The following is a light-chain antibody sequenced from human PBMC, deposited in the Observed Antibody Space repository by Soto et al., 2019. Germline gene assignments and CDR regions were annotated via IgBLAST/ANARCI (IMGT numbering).Light chain of an antibody. CDR1: QSVSSSY. CDR3: QHYGGSLLT. CDR2: GAS. J-gene: IGKJ4*01. V-gene: IGKV3-20*01. Sequence: EIVLTQSPGTLSLSPGERATLSCRASQSVSSSYLAWYQQKPGQAPRLLIYGASSRATGIPDRFSGSGSGTDFTLTISGLEPEDFAMYFCQHYGGSLLTFGGGTKVDIK.